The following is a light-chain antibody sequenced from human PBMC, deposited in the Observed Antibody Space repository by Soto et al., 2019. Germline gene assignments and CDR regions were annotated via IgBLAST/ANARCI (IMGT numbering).Light chain of an antibody. CDR3: QKYYSTPRT. V-gene: IGKV4-1*01. CDR2: WAS. Sequence: DIVMTQSPDSLAVSLGERATINCKSSQSVLYSSNNKNYLAWYQQKPGQPPKLLIYWASTRESGVPDRFSGSGSGTDFTLHISSLQAEDVAVYYCQKYYSTPRTFGQGTKVEIK. J-gene: IGKJ1*01. CDR1: QSVLYSSNNKNY.